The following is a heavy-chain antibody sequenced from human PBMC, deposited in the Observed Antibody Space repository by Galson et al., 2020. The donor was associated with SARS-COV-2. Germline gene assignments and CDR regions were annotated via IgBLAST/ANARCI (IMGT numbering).Heavy chain of an antibody. CDR1: GFSLSNARMG. CDR2: IFSNDEK. D-gene: IGHD4-4*01. Sequence: ESGPTLVKPTETLTLTCTVSGFSLSNARMGVSWIRQPPGKALEWLAHIFSNDEKSYSTSLKSRLTISKDTSKSQVVLTMTNMDPVDTATYYCARNRVIWTVKNYYYYGMDVWGQGTTVTVSS. V-gene: IGHV2-26*01. CDR3: ARNRVIWTVKNYYYYGMDV. J-gene: IGHJ6*02.